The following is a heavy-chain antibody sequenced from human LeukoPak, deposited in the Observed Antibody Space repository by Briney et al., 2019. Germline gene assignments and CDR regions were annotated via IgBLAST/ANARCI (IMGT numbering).Heavy chain of an antibody. CDR1: GFTFSSYS. Sequence: GGSLRLSCAASGFTFSSYSMNWVRQAPGKGLEWVSSISSSTSYIYYADSVKGRFTISRDNTKNTLYLQMNSLRAEDTAVYYCARDSYYYDSSGSSYYFDYWGQGTLVTVSS. V-gene: IGHV3-21*01. D-gene: IGHD3-22*01. J-gene: IGHJ4*02. CDR2: ISSSTSYI. CDR3: ARDSYYYDSSGSSYYFDY.